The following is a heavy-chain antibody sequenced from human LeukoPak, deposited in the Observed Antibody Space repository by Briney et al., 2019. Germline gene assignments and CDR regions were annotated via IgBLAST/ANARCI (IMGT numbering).Heavy chain of an antibody. CDR2: TFAGGTT. V-gene: IGHV3-66*01. D-gene: IGHD3-10*01. CDR3: ARANSYGSYYFEY. CDR1: GFRVSGDY. Sequence: GGSLRLSCESSGFRVSGDYVTWVREPPGKGLEWISFTFAGGTTYYADSVKGRFTVSRDYSKNAVYLQMTTLRTEDTAVYFCARANSYGSYYFEYWGRGTLVAVSS. J-gene: IGHJ4*01.